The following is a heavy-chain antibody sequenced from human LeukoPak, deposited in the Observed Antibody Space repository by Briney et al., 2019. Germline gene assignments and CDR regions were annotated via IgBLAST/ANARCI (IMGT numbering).Heavy chain of an antibody. CDR2: TYYRSKWYN. CDR3: ARGEYGDLVY. Sequence: SQTLSLTCAISGDSVSSNTVAWNWIRQSPSRGLEWLGRTYYRSKWYNEYAVFVKSRISVNPDTSKNQFSLQLNSVTPEDTAMYYCARGEYGDLVYWGQGTLVTVSS. V-gene: IGHV6-1*01. J-gene: IGHJ4*02. CDR1: GDSVSSNTVA. D-gene: IGHD6-6*01.